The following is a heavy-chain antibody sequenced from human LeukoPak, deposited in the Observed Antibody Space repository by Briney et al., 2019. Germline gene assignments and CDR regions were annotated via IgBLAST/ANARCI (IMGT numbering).Heavy chain of an antibody. Sequence: GASVKVSCKASGGTFSSYAISWVRQAPGQGLEWMGGIIPIFGTANYAQKFQGRVTITADKSTSTAYMELSSLRSEDMAVYYCARESAGVYVPEYYFDYWGQGTLVTVSS. CDR1: GGTFSSYA. CDR3: ARESAGVYVPEYYFDY. J-gene: IGHJ4*02. V-gene: IGHV1-69*06. D-gene: IGHD2-8*01. CDR2: IIPIFGTA.